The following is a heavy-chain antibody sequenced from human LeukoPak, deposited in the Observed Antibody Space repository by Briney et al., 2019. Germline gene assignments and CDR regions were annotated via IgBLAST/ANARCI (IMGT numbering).Heavy chain of an antibody. D-gene: IGHD6-13*01. Sequence: GGSLRLSCAAFGFTFSSHEMNWVGQAPGKGLEWVAYISGSGTVIYYADSVKGRFTISRDNAKDSLYLQMDSLRAEDTAVYYCGREVKTASGSWWFDAWGQGTLVTVSS. V-gene: IGHV3-48*03. CDR1: GFTFSSHE. CDR3: GREVKTASGSWWFDA. CDR2: ISGSGTVI. J-gene: IGHJ5*02.